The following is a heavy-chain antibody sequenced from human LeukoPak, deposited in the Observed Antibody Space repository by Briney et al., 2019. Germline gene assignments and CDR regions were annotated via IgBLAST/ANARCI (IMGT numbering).Heavy chain of an antibody. CDR3: ARWYKYSSSWSPVNWFDP. CDR2: IIPIFGTA. Sequence: GASVKVSCKASGGTFSSYAISWVRQAPGQGLEWMGGIIPIFGTANYAQKFQGRVTITADESTSTAYMELSSLRSEDTAVYYCARWYKYSSSWSPVNWFDPWGQGTLVTVSS. D-gene: IGHD6-6*01. CDR1: GGTFSSYA. J-gene: IGHJ5*02. V-gene: IGHV1-69*13.